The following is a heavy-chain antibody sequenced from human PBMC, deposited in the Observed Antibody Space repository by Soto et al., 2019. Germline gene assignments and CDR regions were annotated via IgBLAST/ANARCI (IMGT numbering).Heavy chain of an antibody. Sequence: HPGGSLRLSCEASGFIFSDFGMHWVRQAPGKGLEWVAVISYDGNNKYYAQSVKGRFTISRDNSKNTLFLNMDSLRPEDTAVYHCVKGDLDTAVVNRTDAFAFWGPGKMVTVSS. J-gene: IGHJ3*01. CDR3: VKGDLDTAVVNRTDAFAF. V-gene: IGHV3-30*18. CDR2: ISYDGNNK. CDR1: GFIFSDFG. D-gene: IGHD5-18*01.